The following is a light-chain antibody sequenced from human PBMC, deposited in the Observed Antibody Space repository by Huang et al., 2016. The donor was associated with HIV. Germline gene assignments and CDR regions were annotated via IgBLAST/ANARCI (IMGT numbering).Light chain of an antibody. J-gene: IGKJ1*01. CDR1: QSIGSY. Sequence: EIVLTQSPATLSLSPGEGATLSCRASQSIGSYLAWYQQTPGQAPRLLIYDASVGATGIPARFSGRGSGTDFTLTISSLEPEDFAVYYCQQRNNWPPWTFGQGTKVELK. CDR2: DAS. CDR3: QQRNNWPPWT. V-gene: IGKV3-11*01.